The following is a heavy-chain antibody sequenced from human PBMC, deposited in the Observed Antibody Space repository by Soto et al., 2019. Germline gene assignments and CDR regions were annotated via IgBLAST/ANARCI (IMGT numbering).Heavy chain of an antibody. J-gene: IGHJ5*02. D-gene: IGHD6-19*01. V-gene: IGHV4-34*01. CDR3: ARVRSSGWTLRHWFDP. Sequence: SETLSLTCAVYGGSFSGYYWSWIRQPPGKGLEWIGEINHSGSTNYNPSLKSRVTISVDTSKNQFSRKLSSVTAADTAVYYCARVRSSGWTLRHWFDPWGQGTLVTVSS. CDR1: GGSFSGYY. CDR2: INHSGST.